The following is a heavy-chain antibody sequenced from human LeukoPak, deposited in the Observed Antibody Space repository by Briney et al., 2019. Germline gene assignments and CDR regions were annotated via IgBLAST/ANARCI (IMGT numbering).Heavy chain of an antibody. V-gene: IGHV1-18*01. J-gene: IGHJ4*02. CDR2: ISAYNGNT. Sequence: ASVKVSCKASGYTFTSYGISWVRQAPGQGLEWMGWISAYNGNTNYAQKLQGRVTMTTDTSTSTAYMELRSLRSDDTAVYYCARLDIVVVVAAPLDYWGQGTLVTVSS. CDR3: ARLDIVVVVAAPLDY. D-gene: IGHD2-15*01. CDR1: GYTFTSYG.